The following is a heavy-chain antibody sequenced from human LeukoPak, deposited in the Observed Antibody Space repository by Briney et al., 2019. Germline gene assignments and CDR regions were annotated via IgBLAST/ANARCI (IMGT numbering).Heavy chain of an antibody. CDR2: INHSGST. J-gene: IGHJ4*02. CDR3: AGGSHSDY. Sequence: PSETLSLTCAVYGGSFSGYYWSWIRQPPGKGLEWIGEINHSGSTNYNPSLKSRVTISVDTSKNQFSLKLSSVTAADTAVYYCAGGSHSDYWGQGTLVTVSS. V-gene: IGHV4-34*01. CDR1: GGSFSGYY.